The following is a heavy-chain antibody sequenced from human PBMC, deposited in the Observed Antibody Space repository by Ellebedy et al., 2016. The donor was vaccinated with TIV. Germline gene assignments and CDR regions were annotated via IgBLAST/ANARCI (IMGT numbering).Heavy chain of an antibody. V-gene: IGHV3-30*18. CDR1: GFTFSSYG. CDR2: ISYDGSNK. Sequence: GGSLRLSXAASGFTFSSYGMHWVRQAPGKGLEWVAVISYDGSNKYYADSVKGRFTISRDNSKNTLYLQMNSLRAEDTAVYYCAKDSGSYGLDYWGQGTLVTVSS. D-gene: IGHD1-26*01. CDR3: AKDSGSYGLDY. J-gene: IGHJ4*02.